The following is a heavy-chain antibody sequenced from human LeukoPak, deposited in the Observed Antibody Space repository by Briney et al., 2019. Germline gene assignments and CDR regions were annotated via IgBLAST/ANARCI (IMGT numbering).Heavy chain of an antibody. D-gene: IGHD3-3*01. CDR3: ARGLGRVVWDY. Sequence: SETLSLTCSVYGGSFSGYYWSWIRQPPGKGLEWIGDAVDSGSPDYNPSLKSRATISVDTSKNQFSLTLNTVTAADTAVYYCARGLGRVVWDYWGQGTLVAISS. V-gene: IGHV4-34*01. CDR1: GGSFSGYY. CDR2: AVDSGSP. J-gene: IGHJ4*02.